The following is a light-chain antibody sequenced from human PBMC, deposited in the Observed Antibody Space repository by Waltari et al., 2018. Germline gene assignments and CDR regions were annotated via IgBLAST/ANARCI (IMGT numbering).Light chain of an antibody. V-gene: IGKV4-1*01. J-gene: IGKJ3*01. CDR2: WAS. CDR1: QSVLYSSNNYNY. Sequence: ALSLGERATINCKSSQSVLYSSNNYNYLAWYQQKPGQPPKLLIYWASTRESGVPDRFSGSGSGTDFTLTISSLQAEDVAVYYCQQYHSTPFTFGPGTKVDIK. CDR3: QQYHSTPFT.